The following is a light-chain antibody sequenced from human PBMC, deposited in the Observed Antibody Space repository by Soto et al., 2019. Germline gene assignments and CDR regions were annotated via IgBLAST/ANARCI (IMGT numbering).Light chain of an antibody. CDR3: QQRSNWPLT. V-gene: IGKV3-11*01. CDR1: QSVSTY. Sequence: VLTQSPATLSLSPGERATLSCRASQSVSTYLAWYQQKPGQAPSLLIYDASNRATGIPARFSGSGSGTDFTLTIRSLEPEDFGVYYCQQRSNWPLTFGGGTKVEIK. J-gene: IGKJ4*01. CDR2: DAS.